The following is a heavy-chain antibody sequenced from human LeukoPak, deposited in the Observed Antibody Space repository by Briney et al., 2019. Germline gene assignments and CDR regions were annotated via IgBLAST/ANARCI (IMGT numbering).Heavy chain of an antibody. V-gene: IGHV4-59*08. CDR2: IYYSGST. CDR1: GGSTSDYY. CDR3: ARLPGIAAV. J-gene: IGHJ1*01. D-gene: IGHD6-13*01. Sequence: SETLSLTCTVSGGSTSDYYWSWIRQPPGKSLEWIGYIYYSGSTTYNPFLKSRVTISIDTSRNQFSLNLSSVTAADTAVYYCARLPGIAAVWGQGALVIVSS.